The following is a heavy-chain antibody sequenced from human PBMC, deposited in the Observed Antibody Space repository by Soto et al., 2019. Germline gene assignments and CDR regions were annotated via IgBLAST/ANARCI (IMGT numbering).Heavy chain of an antibody. V-gene: IGHV3-15*01. CDR2: IKSKTDGGTT. D-gene: IGHD3-3*01. J-gene: IGHJ3*02. CDR1: GFPFSNAW. CDR3: TTAGDFWSGYTGLDI. Sequence: PGGSLRLSCAASGFPFSNAWMSWVRQAPGKGLEWVGRIKSKTDGGTTDYAAPVKGRFTISRDDSKNTLYLQMSSLKTEDTAVYYCTTAGDFWSGYTGLDIWGQGTMVTVSS.